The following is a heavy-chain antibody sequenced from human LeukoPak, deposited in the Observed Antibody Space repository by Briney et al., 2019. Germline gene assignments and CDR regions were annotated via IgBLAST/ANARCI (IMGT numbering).Heavy chain of an antibody. Sequence: PGGSLRLSCAASGFTFSSYAMHWVRQAPGKGLKWVAVISYDGSNKYYADSVKGRFTISRDNSKNTLYLQMNSLRAEDTAVYYCARDLSQLLGTFNWFDPWGQGTLVTVSS. CDR3: ARDLSQLLGTFNWFDP. J-gene: IGHJ5*02. CDR2: ISYDGSNK. D-gene: IGHD2-2*01. V-gene: IGHV3-30-3*01. CDR1: GFTFSSYA.